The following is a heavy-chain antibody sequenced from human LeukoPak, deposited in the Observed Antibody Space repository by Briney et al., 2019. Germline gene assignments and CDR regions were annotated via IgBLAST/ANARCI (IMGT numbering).Heavy chain of an antibody. J-gene: IGHJ3*02. CDR1: VYTFTGYY. CDR3: ARARDQGYGDYNSAFDI. D-gene: IGHD4-17*01. Sequence: ASVKVSCKASVYTFTGYYMHWVRPAPGQGLEWMGWINPNSGGTNYAQKFQGRVTMTSDTPISTAYMEQSRLRSDDTAVYYCARARDQGYGDYNSAFDIWGQGTMVTVSS. V-gene: IGHV1-2*02. CDR2: INPNSGGT.